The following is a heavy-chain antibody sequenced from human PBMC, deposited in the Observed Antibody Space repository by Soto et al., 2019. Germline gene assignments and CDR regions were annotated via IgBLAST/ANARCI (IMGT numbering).Heavy chain of an antibody. CDR3: ARGVGRYDFWSGYKNNWFDP. Sequence: SVKVSCKASGGTFSSYTISWVRQAPGQGLEWMGRIIPILGIANYAQKFQGRVTITADKSTSTAYMELSSLRSEDTAVYYCARGVGRYDFWSGYKNNWFDPWGQGTLVTVSS. D-gene: IGHD3-3*01. CDR2: IIPILGIA. CDR1: GGTFSSYT. J-gene: IGHJ5*02. V-gene: IGHV1-69*02.